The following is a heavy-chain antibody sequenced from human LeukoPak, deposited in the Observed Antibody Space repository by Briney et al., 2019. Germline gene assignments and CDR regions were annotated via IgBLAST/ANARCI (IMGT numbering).Heavy chain of an antibody. J-gene: IGHJ3*02. V-gene: IGHV3-30*18. CDR1: GFTFSSYG. Sequence: GGSLRLSCAASGFTFSSYGMHWVRQAPGKGLEWVAVISYDGSNKYYADSVKGRFTISRDNSKNTLYLQMNSLRAEDTAVYYCAKDRSTYYDILTGQVHRGAFDIWGQGTMVTVSS. CDR2: ISYDGSNK. D-gene: IGHD3-9*01. CDR3: AKDRSTYYDILTGQVHRGAFDI.